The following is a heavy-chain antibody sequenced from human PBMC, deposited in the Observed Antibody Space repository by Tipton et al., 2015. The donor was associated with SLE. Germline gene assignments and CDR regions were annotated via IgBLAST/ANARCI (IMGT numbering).Heavy chain of an antibody. V-gene: IGHV3-23*03. CDR3: ARDRVVGAEGGGYYLDY. CDR2: TYRGGTT. D-gene: IGHD1-26*01. CDR1: GFTFSSHA. Sequence: GSLRLSCAASGFTFSSHAVSWVRQAPGKGLQWVSVTYRGGTTYYPDSVRGRFTVSRDDSKNTLYLQMDSLTAEDTAVYYCARDRVVGAEGGGYYLDYWGQGTLVTVSS. J-gene: IGHJ4*02.